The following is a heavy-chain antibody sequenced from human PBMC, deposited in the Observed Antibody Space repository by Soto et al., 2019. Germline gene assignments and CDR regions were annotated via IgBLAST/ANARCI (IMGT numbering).Heavy chain of an antibody. V-gene: IGHV4-31*03. D-gene: IGHD5-18*01. CDR2: IYYSGST. CDR3: ATLPFIQPLGWYFDL. J-gene: IGHJ2*01. CDR1: GGSISSGGYY. Sequence: KPSETLSLTCTVSGGSISSGGYYWSWIRQHPGKGLEWIGYIYYSGSTYYNPSLKSRVTISVDTSKNQFSLKLSSVTAADTAVYYCATLPFIQPLGWYFDLWGRGTLVT.